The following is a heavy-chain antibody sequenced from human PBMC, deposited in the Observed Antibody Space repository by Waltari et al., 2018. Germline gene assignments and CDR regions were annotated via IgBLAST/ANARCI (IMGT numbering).Heavy chain of an antibody. Sequence: EVQLLESGGGLVQPGGSLRLSCAASGFTFSSYAMSWVRQAPGKGLEWVSAISGSGGSTYSAASGKGRFTIARDNSKNTLYLQMNSLRAEDTAVYYCAKGGEMVQGVLYSFDYWGQGTLVTVSS. CDR1: GFTFSSYA. CDR2: ISGSGGST. D-gene: IGHD3-10*01. CDR3: AKGGEMVQGVLYSFDY. J-gene: IGHJ4*02. V-gene: IGHV3-23*01.